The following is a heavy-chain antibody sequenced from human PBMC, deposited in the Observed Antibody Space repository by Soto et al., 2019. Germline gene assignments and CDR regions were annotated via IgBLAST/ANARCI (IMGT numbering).Heavy chain of an antibody. CDR3: ARAGWSSGCGATLDAFDI. Sequence: PSQTLSLTCAISGDSVSSNSAAWNWIRQSPSRGLEWLGRTYYRSKWYNDYAVSVKSRITINPDTSKNQFSLQLNSVTPEDTAVYYCARAGWSSGCGATLDAFDIWGQGTMVT. D-gene: IGHD6-19*01. CDR2: TYYRSKWYN. V-gene: IGHV6-1*01. CDR1: GDSVSSNSAA. J-gene: IGHJ3*02.